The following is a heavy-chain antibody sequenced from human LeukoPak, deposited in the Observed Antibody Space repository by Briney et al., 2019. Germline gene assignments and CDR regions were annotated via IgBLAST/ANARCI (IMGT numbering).Heavy chain of an antibody. CDR3: ARVGAEAFDAFDI. V-gene: IGHV1-58*01. J-gene: IGHJ3*02. Sequence: GTSVKVSCKASGFTFTSSAVQWVRQARGQRLEWIGWIVVGSGNTNYAQKFQERVTITRDMSTSTAYMELSSLRSEDTAVYYCARVGAEAFDAFDIWGQGTMVTVSS. CDR2: IVVGSGNT. D-gene: IGHD1-26*01. CDR1: GFTFTSSA.